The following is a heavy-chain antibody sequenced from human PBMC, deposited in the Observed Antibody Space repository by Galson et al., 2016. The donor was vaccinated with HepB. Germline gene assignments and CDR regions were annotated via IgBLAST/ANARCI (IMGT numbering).Heavy chain of an antibody. CDR1: GFTFSSYG. CDR3: VRGSTAPDV. Sequence: SLRLSCAASGFTFSSYGMTWVRQAPGKGLECVSSISMSGGSRDYAESVKGRFTISRDNSRSTWFLQMNSLRAEDTGVYYCVRGSTAPDVWGKGTTVTVSS. D-gene: IGHD2-15*01. V-gene: IGHV3-23*01. CDR2: ISMSGGSR. J-gene: IGHJ6*04.